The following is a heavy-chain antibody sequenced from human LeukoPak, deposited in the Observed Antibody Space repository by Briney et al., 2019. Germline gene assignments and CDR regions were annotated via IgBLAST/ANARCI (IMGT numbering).Heavy chain of an antibody. CDR1: GFTFDDYA. CDR2: ISWNSGSI. D-gene: IGHD6-19*01. CDR3: AKDLSSGWYGDAFDI. V-gene: IGHV3-9*01. Sequence: GGSLRPSCAASGFTFDDYAMHWVRQAPGKGLEWVSGISWNSGSIGYADSVKGRFTIPRDNAKNSLYLQMNSLRAEDTALYYCAKDLSSGWYGDAFDIWGQGTMVTVSS. J-gene: IGHJ3*02.